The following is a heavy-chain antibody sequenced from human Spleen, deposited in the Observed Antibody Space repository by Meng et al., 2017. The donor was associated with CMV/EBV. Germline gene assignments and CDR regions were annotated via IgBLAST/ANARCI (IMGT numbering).Heavy chain of an antibody. CDR1: GYTFTTYY. V-gene: IGHV1-46*01. CDR2: INPSGGST. D-gene: IGHD6-13*01. CDR3: ARTYSSSWYYFDY. J-gene: IGHJ4*02. Sequence: ASVKVSCKTSGYTFTTYYLDWVRQDPGQGLEWMGIINPSGGSTNYAQKFQGRLTMTRDTSTSTVYMELSSLTSEDTAVYYCARTYSSSWYYFDYWGQGTLVTVSS.